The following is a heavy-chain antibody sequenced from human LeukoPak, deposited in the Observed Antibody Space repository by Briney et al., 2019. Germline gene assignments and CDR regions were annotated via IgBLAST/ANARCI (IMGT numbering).Heavy chain of an antibody. J-gene: IGHJ4*02. V-gene: IGHV3-21*01. CDR3: ARDRSTGTTLRNYYFDY. CDR2: ISSSSSYI. D-gene: IGHD1-7*01. CDR1: GFTFSGYS. Sequence: GGSLRLSCAASGFTFSGYSMNWVRQAPGKGLEWVSSISSSSSYIYYADSVKGRFTISRDNAKNSLYLQMNSLRAEDTAVYYCARDRSTGTTLRNYYFDYWGQGTLVTVSS.